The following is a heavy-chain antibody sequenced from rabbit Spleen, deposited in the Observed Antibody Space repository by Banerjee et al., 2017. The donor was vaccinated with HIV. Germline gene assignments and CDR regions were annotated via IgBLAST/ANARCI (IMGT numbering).Heavy chain of an antibody. V-gene: IGHV1S40*01. CDR3: ARDSGTSFSTYGMDL. Sequence: QQLEESGGGLVKPGASLTLTCKASGFSFNSGYEMCWVRQAPGKGLEWVACAYAGSSGSTYSATWAKGRFTISKTSSTTVTLQMTSLRAADTATYFCARDSGTSFSTYGMDLWGQGTLVTVS. D-gene: IGHD8-1*01. CDR2: AYAGSSGST. J-gene: IGHJ6*01. CDR1: GFSFNSGYE.